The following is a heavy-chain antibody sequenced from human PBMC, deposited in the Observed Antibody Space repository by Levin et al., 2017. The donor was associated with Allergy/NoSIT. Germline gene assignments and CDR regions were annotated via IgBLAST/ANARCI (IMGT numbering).Heavy chain of an antibody. CDR2: ISYDGSNK. CDR1: GFTFSSSG. V-gene: IGHV3-30*18. CDR3: AKDRRSGWYGAFHI. Sequence: PGGSLRLSCAASGFTFSSSGMHWVRQAPGKGLEWVAVISYDGSNKYYADSVKGRFTISRDNSKNTLYLQMNSLRAEDTAVYYCAKDRRSGWYGAFHIWGQGTMVTVSS. J-gene: IGHJ3*02. D-gene: IGHD6-19*01.